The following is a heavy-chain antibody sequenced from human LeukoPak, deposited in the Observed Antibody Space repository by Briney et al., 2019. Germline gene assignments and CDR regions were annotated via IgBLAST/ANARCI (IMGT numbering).Heavy chain of an antibody. CDR2: MNPNSGKT. D-gene: IGHD1-14*01. CDR1: GYTFTSYD. J-gene: IGHJ6*04. CDR3: ARRHHLMDA. V-gene: IGHV1-8*01. Sequence: ASVKVSCKASGYTFTSYDINWVRQATGQGLEWMGWMNPNSGKTGYAQKFQGRVTMTRNTSISTAYMELSSPSSEDTAVYYCARRHHLMDAWGKGTTVTVSS.